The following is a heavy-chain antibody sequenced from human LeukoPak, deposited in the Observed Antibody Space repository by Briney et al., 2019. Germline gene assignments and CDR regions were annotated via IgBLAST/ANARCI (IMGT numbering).Heavy chain of an antibody. D-gene: IGHD6-19*01. J-gene: IGHJ3*02. CDR3: ARDLQWLVNNAFDI. CDR2: IYYSGST. CDR1: GITFSSYG. Sequence: PWGVLRLSCAASGITFSSYGMSWVRQAPGKGLEYIGIIYYSGSTYYNPSLKSRVTISVDTSKNQFSLKLSSVAAADTAVYYCARDLQWLVNNAFDIWGQGTMVTVSS. V-gene: IGHV4-39*07.